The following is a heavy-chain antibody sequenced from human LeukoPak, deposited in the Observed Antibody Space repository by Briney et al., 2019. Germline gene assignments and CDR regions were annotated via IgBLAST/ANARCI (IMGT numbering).Heavy chain of an antibody. CDR1: GGSIGSPTYW. CDR3: VRMGQLPGGWFDP. D-gene: IGHD2-2*01. Sequence: SETLSLTCTVSGGSIGSPTYWWSWIRQPAGKGLEWIGRIRFDGTTNYNPSLKSRLTISLDTSRNQFSLNLNSVTAADTAVYYCVRMGQLPGGWFDPWGQGTLVTVSS. CDR2: IRFDGTT. V-gene: IGHV4-61*02. J-gene: IGHJ5*02.